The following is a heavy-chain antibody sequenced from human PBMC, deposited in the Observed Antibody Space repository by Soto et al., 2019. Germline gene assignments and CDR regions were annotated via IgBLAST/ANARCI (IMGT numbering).Heavy chain of an antibody. Sequence: GGSLRLSCAASGFTFSNAWMNWVRQAPGKGLEWVGRIKSKTDGGTTDYAAPVKGRFTISRDDSKNTLYLQMNSLKTEDTAVYYCTTDYYDFWSGYDFDYWGQGTLVTVSS. V-gene: IGHV3-15*07. CDR2: IKSKTDGGTT. D-gene: IGHD3-3*01. J-gene: IGHJ4*02. CDR1: GFTFSNAW. CDR3: TTDYYDFWSGYDFDY.